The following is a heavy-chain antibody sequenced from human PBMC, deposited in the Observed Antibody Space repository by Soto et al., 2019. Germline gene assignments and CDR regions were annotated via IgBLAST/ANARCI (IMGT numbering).Heavy chain of an antibody. CDR2: IYYSGST. Sequence: SETLSLTCTVSGGSISSYYWSWIRQPPGKGLEWIGYIYYSGSTNYNPSLKSRVTISVDTSKNQFSLKLSSVTAADTAVYYCARGLGGYYDILTGYYSPSSYYYYMDVWGKGTTVTVSS. J-gene: IGHJ6*03. CDR3: ARGLGGYYDILTGYYSPSSYYYYMDV. D-gene: IGHD3-9*01. CDR1: GGSISSYY. V-gene: IGHV4-59*01.